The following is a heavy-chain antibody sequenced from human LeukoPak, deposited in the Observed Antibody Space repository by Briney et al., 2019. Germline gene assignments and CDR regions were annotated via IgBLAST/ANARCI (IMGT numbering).Heavy chain of an antibody. D-gene: IGHD6-19*01. CDR2: INHSGST. J-gene: IGHJ4*02. V-gene: IGHV4-34*01. Sequence: SETLSLTCAVYGGSFSGYYWSWIRQPPGKGLEWIGEINHSGSTNYNPSLKSRVTISVDTSKNQFSLKLSSVTAADTAVYYCARRGRQWLVRGLFDYWGQGTLVTVSS. CDR3: ARRGRQWLVRGLFDY. CDR1: GGSFSGYY.